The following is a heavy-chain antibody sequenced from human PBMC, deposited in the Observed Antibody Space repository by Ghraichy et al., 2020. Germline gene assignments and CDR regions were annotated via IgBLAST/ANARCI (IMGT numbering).Heavy chain of an antibody. CDR2: IIPIFGTA. CDR1: GGTFSSYA. D-gene: IGHD2-15*01. V-gene: IGHV1-69*13. CDR3: ARDWPYCSGGSCLAFDI. J-gene: IGHJ3*02. Sequence: SVKVSCKASGGTFSSYAISWVRQAPGQGLEWMGGIIPIFGTANYAQKFQGRVTITADESTSTAYMELSSLRSEDTAVYYCARDWPYCSGGSCLAFDIWGQGTMVTVSS.